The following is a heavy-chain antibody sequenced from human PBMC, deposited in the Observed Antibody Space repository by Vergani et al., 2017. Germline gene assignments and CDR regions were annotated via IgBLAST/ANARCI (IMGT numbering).Heavy chain of an antibody. J-gene: IGHJ6*02. V-gene: IGHV1-2*02. Sequence: WVRQAPGQGLEWMGWINPNSGGTNYAQKFQGRVTMTRDTSISTAYMELSRLRSDDTAVYYCAREGITMVRGVMYYYGMVVWGQGTTVTVSS. D-gene: IGHD3-10*01. CDR2: INPNSGGT. CDR3: AREGITMVRGVMYYYGMVV.